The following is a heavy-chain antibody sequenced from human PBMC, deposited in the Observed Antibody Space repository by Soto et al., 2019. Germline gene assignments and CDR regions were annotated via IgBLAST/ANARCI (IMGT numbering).Heavy chain of an antibody. CDR2: IWYDGSNK. J-gene: IGHJ3*02. CDR3: AREGGYIMSHAFDI. Sequence: GGSLRLSCAASGFTFSSYGMHWVRQAPGKGLEWVAVIWYDGSNKYYADSVKGRFTISRDNSKNTLYLQMNSLRAEDTAVYYCAREGGYIMSHAFDIWGQGTMVTVSS. V-gene: IGHV3-33*01. D-gene: IGHD3-16*01. CDR1: GFTFSSYG.